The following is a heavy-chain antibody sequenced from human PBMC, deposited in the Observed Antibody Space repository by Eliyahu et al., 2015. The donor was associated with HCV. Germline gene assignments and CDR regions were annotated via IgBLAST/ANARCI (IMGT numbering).Heavy chain of an antibody. CDR1: GFXFSXYG. CDR3: AKDPVDTAMVIGWYFDL. Sequence: QVQLVESGGGVVXPGXSLRXSCAASGFXFSXYGLHWVRQAPGKGLEWVAVISYDGSNKYYADSVKGRFTISRDNSKNTLYLQMNSLRAEDTAVYYCAKDPVDTAMVIGWYFDLWGRGTLVTVSS. J-gene: IGHJ2*01. D-gene: IGHD5-18*01. CDR2: ISYDGSNK. V-gene: IGHV3-30*18.